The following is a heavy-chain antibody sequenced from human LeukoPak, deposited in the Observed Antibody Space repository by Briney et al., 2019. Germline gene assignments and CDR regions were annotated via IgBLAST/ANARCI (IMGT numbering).Heavy chain of an antibody. V-gene: IGHV3-21*01. J-gene: IGHJ5*02. D-gene: IGHD4-17*01. CDR3: ARDDKGYGDWFDP. CDR1: GFTFSSYS. Sequence: GGSLRLSCAASGFTFSSYSMNWVRQAPGKGLEWVSSISSSSSYIYFADSVKGRFTISRDNAKNSLYLQMNSLRAEDTAVYYCARDDKGYGDWFDPWGRGTLVTVSS. CDR2: ISSSSSYI.